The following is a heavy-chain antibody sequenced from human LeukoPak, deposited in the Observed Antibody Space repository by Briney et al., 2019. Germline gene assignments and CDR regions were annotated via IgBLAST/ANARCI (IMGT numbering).Heavy chain of an antibody. Sequence: PSETLSLTCTVSGYSMKYDYWSWVRQPAGKGLGWIARIYTGGTTNYNPSLKNRATISVDKSNNQFSLKLTSVTAADTAIYYCARDNSGSYPPIFDPWGRGTLVTVSS. CDR2: IYTGGTT. J-gene: IGHJ5*02. V-gene: IGHV4-4*07. CDR1: GYSMKYDY. CDR3: ARDNSGSYPPIFDP. D-gene: IGHD1-26*01.